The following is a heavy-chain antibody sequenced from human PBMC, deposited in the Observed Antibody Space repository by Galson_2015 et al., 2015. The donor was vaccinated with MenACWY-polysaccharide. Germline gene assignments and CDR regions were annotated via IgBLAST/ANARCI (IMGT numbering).Heavy chain of an antibody. J-gene: IGHJ4*02. Sequence: SLRLSCAASGFTFSNYHMNWVRQAPGKGLEWASYISSSSTIYYADSVKGRFTISSDNATNSLYLQMNSLRAEDKAVYYCARVRIACRSFDSWGQGTLVIVSS. D-gene: IGHD6-13*01. CDR1: GFTFSNYH. CDR2: ISSSSTI. V-gene: IGHV3-69-1*01. CDR3: ARVRIACRSFDS.